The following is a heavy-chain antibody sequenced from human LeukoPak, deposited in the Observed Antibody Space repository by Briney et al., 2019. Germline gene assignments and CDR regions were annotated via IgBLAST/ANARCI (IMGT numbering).Heavy chain of an antibody. CDR2: INPSGGST. CDR3: ARDRHGSGTYNYYGMDV. D-gene: IGHD3-10*01. Sequence: ASVKVSCKASGYTFITYYMHWVRQAPGQGLEWLGIINPSGGSTSYAQKFQGRVTITGDTSTSTVYMEVSSLRSEDTAVYYCARDRHGSGTYNYYGMDVWGQGTTVTVSS. V-gene: IGHV1-46*01. CDR1: GYTFITYY. J-gene: IGHJ6*02.